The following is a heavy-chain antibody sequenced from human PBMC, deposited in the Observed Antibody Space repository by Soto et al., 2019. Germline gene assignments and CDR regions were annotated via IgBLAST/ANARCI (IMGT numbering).Heavy chain of an antibody. CDR1: GFTFSNYG. CDR2: ISYDGSSK. V-gene: IGHV3-30*18. CDR3: AKDHSVGSSGYYTLFDY. Sequence: GGSLRLSCAASGFTFSNYGMHWVRQAPGMGLEWVAVISYDGSSKYYADSVKGRFTISRDNSKNTLYLHMNSLRAEDTAVYYCAKDHSVGSSGYYTLFDYWGQGTLVTVSS. D-gene: IGHD3-22*01. J-gene: IGHJ4*02.